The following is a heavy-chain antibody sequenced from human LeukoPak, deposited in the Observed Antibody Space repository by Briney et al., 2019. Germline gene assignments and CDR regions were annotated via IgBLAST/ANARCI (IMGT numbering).Heavy chain of an antibody. CDR2: INHSGST. CDR1: GVSFSGYY. Sequence: SETLSLTCAVYGVSFSGYYWSWIRQPPGKGLEWIGEINHSGSTNYNPSLKSRVTISVDTSKNRFSLKLSSVTAADTAVYYCARARGYSYGTSDYWGQGTLVTVSS. V-gene: IGHV4-34*01. J-gene: IGHJ4*02. D-gene: IGHD5-18*01. CDR3: ARARGYSYGTSDY.